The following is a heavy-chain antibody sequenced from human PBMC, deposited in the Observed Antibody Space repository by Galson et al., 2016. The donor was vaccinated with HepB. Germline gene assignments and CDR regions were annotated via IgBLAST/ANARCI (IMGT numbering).Heavy chain of an antibody. D-gene: IGHD3-22*01. V-gene: IGHV3-9*01. CDR2: IFWNSGGV. Sequence: SLRLSCAVSGFSFHDHVMHWIRQTPGKGLEWVSGIFWNSGGVGYADSVKGRFTISRDNTNVYLQMTSLRREDTALYYCGKDLLPGGLGVWGQGTTVTVSS. CDR3: GKDLLPGGLGV. CDR1: GFSFHDHV. J-gene: IGHJ6*02.